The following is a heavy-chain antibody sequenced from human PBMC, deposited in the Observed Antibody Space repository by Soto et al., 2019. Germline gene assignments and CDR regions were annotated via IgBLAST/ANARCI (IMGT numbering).Heavy chain of an antibody. V-gene: IGHV5-10-1*01. CDR3: ATTLLWFGESHYYYGMDV. D-gene: IGHD3-10*01. J-gene: IGHJ6*02. CDR2: IDPSDSYT. CDR1: GYNFTSYW. Sequence: PGESLKISCKGSGYNFTSYWISWVRQMPGKGLEWMGRIDPSDSYTNYSPSFQGHVTISADKSISTAYLQWSSLKASDTAMYYCATTLLWFGESHYYYGMDVWGQGTTVTVSS.